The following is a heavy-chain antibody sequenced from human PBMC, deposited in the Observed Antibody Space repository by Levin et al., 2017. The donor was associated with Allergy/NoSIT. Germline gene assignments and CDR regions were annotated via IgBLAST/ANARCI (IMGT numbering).Heavy chain of an antibody. J-gene: IGHJ4*02. Sequence: ASVKVSCKASGYTFTSYGISWVRQAPGQGLEWMGWISAYNGNTNYAQKLQGRVTMTTDTSTSTAYMELRSLRSDDTAVYYCASGGFIAAATGNFDYWGQGTLVTVSS. V-gene: IGHV1-18*01. CDR3: ASGGFIAAATGNFDY. CDR2: ISAYNGNT. D-gene: IGHD6-13*01. CDR1: GYTFTSYG.